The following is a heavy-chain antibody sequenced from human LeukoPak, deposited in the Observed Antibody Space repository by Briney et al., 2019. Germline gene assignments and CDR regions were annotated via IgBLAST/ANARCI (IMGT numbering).Heavy chain of an antibody. J-gene: IGHJ2*01. D-gene: IGHD3-16*01. CDR2: VYNSGDT. V-gene: IGHV4-59*08. CDR3: ARLKLGAYFDL. CDR1: GGSFSGYY. Sequence: SETLSLTCAVYGGSFSGYYWSWIRQSPGKGLEWVGYVYNSGDTGKNPSLKSRVTILLDTSKNQCSLKLTSVSAADTAVYYCARLKLGAYFDLWGRGTLVTVSS.